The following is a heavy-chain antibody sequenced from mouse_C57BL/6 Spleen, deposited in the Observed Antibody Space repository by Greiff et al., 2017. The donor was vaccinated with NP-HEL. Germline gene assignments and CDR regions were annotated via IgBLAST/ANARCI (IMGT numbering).Heavy chain of an antibody. Sequence: EVKLVESGAELVRPGASVKLPCTASGFNIKDAYMHWVKQRPEQGLEWIGWIDPENGDTEYASKFQGKATITADTSSNTAYLQLSSLTSEDTAVYYCTTIYYGYGGDWGQGTSVTVSS. CDR2: IDPENGDT. CDR1: GFNIKDAY. V-gene: IGHV14-4*01. J-gene: IGHJ4*01. CDR3: TTIYYGYGGD. D-gene: IGHD2-2*01.